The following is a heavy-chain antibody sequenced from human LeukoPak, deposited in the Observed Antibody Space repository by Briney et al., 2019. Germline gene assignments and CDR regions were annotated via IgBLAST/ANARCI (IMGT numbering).Heavy chain of an antibody. CDR3: AKSRGYSYYFDY. V-gene: IGHV3-9*01. Sequence: PGGSLRLSCAASGFTFDDYAMHWVRQAPGKGLEWVSGISWNSGSIGYADSVKGRFTISSDNANNSLYLQMNSLRAEDTALYYCAKSRGYSYYFDYWGQGTLVTVSS. D-gene: IGHD5-18*01. CDR1: GFTFDDYA. CDR2: ISWNSGSI. J-gene: IGHJ4*02.